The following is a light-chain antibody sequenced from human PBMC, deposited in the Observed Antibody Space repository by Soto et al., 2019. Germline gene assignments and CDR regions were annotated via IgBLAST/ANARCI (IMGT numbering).Light chain of an antibody. CDR3: QQRSNWPIT. Sequence: EIVMTQSPATLSVSPGERATLSCRASQSIGSNLAWYQQKPGQAPRLVIYASSIRASDFPARFSGSGSGTDFTLTISSLEPEDFALYYCQQRSNWPITFGQGTRLEIK. J-gene: IGKJ5*01. CDR1: QSIGSN. CDR2: ASS. V-gene: IGKV3-11*01.